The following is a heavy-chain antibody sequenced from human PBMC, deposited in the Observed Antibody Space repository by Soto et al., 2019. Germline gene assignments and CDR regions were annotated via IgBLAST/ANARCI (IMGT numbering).Heavy chain of an antibody. D-gene: IGHD2-15*01. CDR2: MNPNSGNT. J-gene: IGHJ5*02. V-gene: IGHV1-8*01. Sequence: ASVKVSCKASGYTFTSYDINWVRQATGQGLEWMGWMNPNSGNTGYAQKFQGRVTMTRNTSISTAYMELSSLRSEDTAVYYCARGGYCSGGGCYSYWFDPWGQGTLVTVSS. CDR1: GYTFTSYD. CDR3: ARGGYCSGGGCYSYWFDP.